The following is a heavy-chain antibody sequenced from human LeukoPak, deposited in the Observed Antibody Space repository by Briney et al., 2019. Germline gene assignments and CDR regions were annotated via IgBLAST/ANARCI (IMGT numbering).Heavy chain of an antibody. D-gene: IGHD2-2*01. CDR1: GFTFSSYA. J-gene: IGHJ4*02. CDR3: AKVGESVVVVPAAVTGWDLDY. V-gene: IGHV3-23*01. CDR2: ISGSGGST. Sequence: PGGSLRLSCAASGFTFSSYAMSWVRQAPGKGLEWVSAISGSGGSTYYADSVKGRFTISRDNSKNTLYLQMNSLRAEDTAVYYCAKVGESVVVVPAAVTGWDLDYWGQGTLVTVSS.